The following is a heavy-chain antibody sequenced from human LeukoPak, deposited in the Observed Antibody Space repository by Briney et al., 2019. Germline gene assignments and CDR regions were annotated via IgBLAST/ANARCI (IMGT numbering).Heavy chain of an antibody. Sequence: GGSLRLSCAASGFTFSNAWMSWVRQAPGKGLEWVGRIKSKTDGRTTDYAAPVKGRFTISRDDSKNTLYLQMNSLKTEDTAVYYCTTTIAAAPRYWGQGTLVTVSS. J-gene: IGHJ4*02. CDR3: TTTIAAAPRY. CDR1: GFTFSNAW. CDR2: IKSKTDGRTT. D-gene: IGHD6-13*01. V-gene: IGHV3-15*01.